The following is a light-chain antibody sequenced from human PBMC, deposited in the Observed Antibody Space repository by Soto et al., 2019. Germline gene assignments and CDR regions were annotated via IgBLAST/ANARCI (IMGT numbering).Light chain of an antibody. V-gene: IGLV2-8*01. CDR3: SSYGGNNNVI. CDR2: EVT. CDR1: SSDVGGFNF. J-gene: IGLJ2*01. Sequence: HSALTQPPSASGSPGQSVTIPCTGTSSDVGGFNFVSWYQQHPGKAPKLMIFEVTKRPSGVPDRFSGSKSGNTASLTVSGLQADDEADYYCSSYGGNNNVIFGGGTKLTVL.